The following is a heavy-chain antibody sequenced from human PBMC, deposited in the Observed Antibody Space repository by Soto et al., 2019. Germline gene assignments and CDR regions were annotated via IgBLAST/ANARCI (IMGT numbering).Heavy chain of an antibody. D-gene: IGHD2-21*02. V-gene: IGHV2-26*01. J-gene: IGHJ2*01. Sequence: QVTLKESGPVLVKPTETLTLTCTVSGFSLSNARMGVSWIRQPPGKALEWLAHIFSNDEKSYSTSLKSRLTISQATSKSQVVLTMTNMDPVDTATYYCARSIVVVTAIHYWYFDLWGRGTLVTVSS. CDR2: IFSNDEK. CDR1: GFSLSNARMG. CDR3: ARSIVVVTAIHYWYFDL.